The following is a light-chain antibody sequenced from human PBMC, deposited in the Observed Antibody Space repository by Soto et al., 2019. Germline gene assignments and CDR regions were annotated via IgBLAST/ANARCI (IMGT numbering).Light chain of an antibody. CDR3: QQYENSPPGT. CDR2: GAS. Sequence: PGARATLSSRACQSVPNSHVASYEQRRGRPPRLLLYGASNRATGIPDRFSGSGCGADFTLTIRRLEPEDLAVYVGQQYENSPPGTFGQGTRLEIK. CDR1: QSVPNSH. J-gene: IGKJ5*01. V-gene: IGKV3-20*01.